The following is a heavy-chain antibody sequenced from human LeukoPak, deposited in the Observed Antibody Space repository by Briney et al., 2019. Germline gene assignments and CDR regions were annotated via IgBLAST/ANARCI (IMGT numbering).Heavy chain of an antibody. J-gene: IGHJ4*02. Sequence: GGSLRLSCAASGFTVSSNYMSWVRQAPGKGLEWVSVLYSGGNTYCADSVKGRFSISRDNSKNTLYLQMDSLRGEDTAVYYCAKDFRIGYSAHFDYWGQGALVTVSS. D-gene: IGHD2-21*01. CDR2: LYSGGNT. CDR3: AKDFRIGYSAHFDY. V-gene: IGHV3-53*01. CDR1: GFTVSSNY.